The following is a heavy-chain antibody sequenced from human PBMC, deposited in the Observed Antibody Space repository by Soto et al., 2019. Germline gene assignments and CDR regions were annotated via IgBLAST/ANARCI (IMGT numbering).Heavy chain of an antibody. D-gene: IGHD2-2*01. CDR3: ARGAVVVVPDYYYYMDV. CDR1: GFTFSSYS. CDR2: ISSSSSTI. Sequence: EVQLVESGGGLVQPGGSLRLSCAASGFTFSSYSINWVRQAPGKGLEWVSYISSSSSTIYYADSVKGRFTISRDNAKNSLYLQMNSLRAEDTAVYYCARGAVVVVPDYYYYMDVWGKGTTVTVSS. V-gene: IGHV3-48*01. J-gene: IGHJ6*03.